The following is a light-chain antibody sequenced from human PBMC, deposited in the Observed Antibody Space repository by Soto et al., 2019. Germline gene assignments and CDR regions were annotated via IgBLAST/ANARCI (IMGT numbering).Light chain of an antibody. Sequence: EIVLTQSPGTLSLSPGERATLSCRASQSVSSSYLAWYQQKPGQAPRLLIYGASSRATGIPDRFSGSGSGTDFTRTISRLEPEDFAVCYCQQYGSSPRTFGQGTKVDIK. CDR1: QSVSSSY. CDR3: QQYGSSPRT. J-gene: IGKJ1*01. CDR2: GAS. V-gene: IGKV3-20*01.